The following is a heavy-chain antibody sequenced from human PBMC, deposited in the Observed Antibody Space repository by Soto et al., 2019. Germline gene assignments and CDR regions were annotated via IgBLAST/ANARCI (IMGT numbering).Heavy chain of an antibody. CDR3: ARGWGYDNNDYYYAY. D-gene: IGHD3-22*01. CDR2: IIPIFGTA. CDR1: GFTFSRHG. J-gene: IGHJ4*02. Sequence: VQLVESGGGLVKPGGSLRLSCAASGFTFSRHGISWVRQAPGQGLEWMGGIIPIFGTANHAQKFQGRVTITADESTSTAYMELSSLRSEDTAVYYCARGWGYDNNDYYYAYWGQGTLVIVSS. V-gene: IGHV1-69*01.